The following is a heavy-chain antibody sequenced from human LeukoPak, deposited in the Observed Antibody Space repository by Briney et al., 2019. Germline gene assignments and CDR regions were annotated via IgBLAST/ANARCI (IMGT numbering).Heavy chain of an antibody. V-gene: IGHV4-31*03. CDR1: GGSISSGGYY. Sequence: SETLSLTCTVSGGSISSGGYYWSWIRQHPGKGLEWIGYIYYSGSTYYNPSLKSRVTISVDTSKNQFSLKLSSVTAADTAVYYCARDLRWLRSHHLDYWGQGTLVTVSS. CDR2: IYYSGST. J-gene: IGHJ4*02. CDR3: ARDLRWLRSHHLDY. D-gene: IGHD5-12*01.